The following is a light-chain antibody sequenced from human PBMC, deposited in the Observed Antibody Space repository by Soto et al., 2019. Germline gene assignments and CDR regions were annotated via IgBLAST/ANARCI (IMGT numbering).Light chain of an antibody. V-gene: IGKV3-15*01. J-gene: IGKJ1*01. CDR2: GAS. CDR1: QSVSSN. CDR3: QQYNNWLRKT. Sequence: EIVMTQSPATLSVSPGERATLSCRASQSVSSNLAWYQQKPGQAPRLLIYGASTRATGIPARFSGSGSGTDFTLTISSLKSEDFAVYYCQQYNNWLRKTFGQGTKVEIK.